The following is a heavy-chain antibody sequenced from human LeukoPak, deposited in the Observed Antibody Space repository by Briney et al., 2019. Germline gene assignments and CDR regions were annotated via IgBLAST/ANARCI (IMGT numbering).Heavy chain of an antibody. J-gene: IGHJ4*02. D-gene: IGHD2-2*01. Sequence: SETLSLTCAVYGGSFSGYYWSWIRQPPGKGREWIGEINHSGSTNYNPSLKSRVTISVDTSKNQFSLKLSSVTAADTAVYYCARGLGSTSQSYYFDYWGQGTLVTVSS. CDR3: ARGLGSTSQSYYFDY. V-gene: IGHV4-34*01. CDR2: INHSGST. CDR1: GGSFSGYY.